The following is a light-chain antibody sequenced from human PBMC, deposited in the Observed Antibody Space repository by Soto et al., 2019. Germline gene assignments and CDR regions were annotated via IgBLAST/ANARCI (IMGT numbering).Light chain of an antibody. CDR2: AAS. CDR3: QKGLT. J-gene: IGKJ3*01. V-gene: IGKV1-27*01. CDR1: QGISNN. Sequence: DIQMTQSPSSLSASVGDRVTITCRASQGISNNLAWYQQKPGKHPNLLIYAASTLQSGVPSRFSGSGSGTDFTLTISSMQPEDVATYYCQKGLTFGPGTTVDI.